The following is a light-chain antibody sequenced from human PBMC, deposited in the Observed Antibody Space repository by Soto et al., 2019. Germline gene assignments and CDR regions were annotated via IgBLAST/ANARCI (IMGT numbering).Light chain of an antibody. CDR3: QQYGSSPT. CDR2: GAS. CDR1: QSVRSN. V-gene: IGKV3-20*01. Sequence: EIVMTQCPATLSVSPGERATLSCRASQSVRSNLAWYKQKPGQAPRLLIYGASSRATGIPDRLSGSGSGTEFTLTISRLEPEDFAVYYCQQYGSSPTFGQGTKVDIK. J-gene: IGKJ1*01.